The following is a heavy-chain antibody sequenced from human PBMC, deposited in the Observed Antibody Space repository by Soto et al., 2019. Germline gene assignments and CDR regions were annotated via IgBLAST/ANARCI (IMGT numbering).Heavy chain of an antibody. J-gene: IGHJ3*02. CDR2: ISSSSSYI. CDR1: GFTFSSYS. D-gene: IGHD3-22*01. Sequence: GGSLRLSCAASGFTFSSYSMNWVRQAPGKGLEWVSSISSSSSYIYYADSVKGRFTISRDNAKNSLYLQMNSLRAEDTAVYYCARDRPHYYDSSVSGAFDIWGQGTMATVSS. CDR3: ARDRPHYYDSSVSGAFDI. V-gene: IGHV3-21*01.